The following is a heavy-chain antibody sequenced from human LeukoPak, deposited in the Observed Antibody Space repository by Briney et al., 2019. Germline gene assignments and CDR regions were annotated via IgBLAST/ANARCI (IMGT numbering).Heavy chain of an antibody. D-gene: IGHD6-19*01. V-gene: IGHV4-30-2*01. Sequence: PSQTLSLTCTVSGGSISSGGYYWSWIRQPPGKGLEWIGYIYHSGSTYYNPSLKSRVTISVDRSKNQFSLKLSSVTAADTAVYYCARSQGIAVAGWFDPWGQGTLVTVSS. CDR1: GGSISSGGYY. CDR2: IYHSGST. J-gene: IGHJ5*02. CDR3: ARSQGIAVAGWFDP.